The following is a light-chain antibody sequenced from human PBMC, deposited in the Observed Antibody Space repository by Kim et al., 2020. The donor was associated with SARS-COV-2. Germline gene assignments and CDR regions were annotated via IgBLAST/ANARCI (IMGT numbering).Light chain of an antibody. CDR2: RNN. CDR1: NNNVGNQG. CDR3: SAWDSSLNVWV. Sequence: QTAPRTCTGNNNNVGNQGAAWLQQHQGHPPKLLSYRNNNRPSGISERFSASRSGDTASLTITGLQPEDETDYYCSAWDSSLNVWVFGGGTQLTVL. V-gene: IGLV10-54*04. J-gene: IGLJ3*02.